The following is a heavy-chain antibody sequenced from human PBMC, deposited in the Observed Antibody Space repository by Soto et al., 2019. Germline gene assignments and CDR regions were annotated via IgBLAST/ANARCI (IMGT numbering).Heavy chain of an antibody. J-gene: IGHJ4*02. CDR3: ARDSTIL. CDR1: GFTFSSYN. D-gene: IGHD3-3*01. V-gene: IGHV3-21*01. Sequence: GGSLRLSCAASGFTFSSYNMIWVRQAPGKGLEWVSSISSSSSYIYYADLVRGRFTISRDNAKNSLYLQMNSLRAEDTAVYYCARDSTILWGQGTPVTVSS. CDR2: ISSSSSYI.